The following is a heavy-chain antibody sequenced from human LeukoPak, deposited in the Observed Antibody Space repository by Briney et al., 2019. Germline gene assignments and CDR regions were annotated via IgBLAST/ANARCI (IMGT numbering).Heavy chain of an antibody. CDR1: GFTFNSYW. CDR3: ARTVVVVVGASDYFDY. J-gene: IGHJ4*02. D-gene: IGHD2-2*01. V-gene: IGHV3-7*03. Sequence: PGGSLRLSCAASGFTFNSYWMTWVRQAPGKGLEWVANIRQDGGVKYYMDSAKGRFTLSRDNAKSSLYLQMNSLRVEDTAMYFCARTVVVVVGASDYFDYWGQGTLVTVSS. CDR2: IRQDGGVK.